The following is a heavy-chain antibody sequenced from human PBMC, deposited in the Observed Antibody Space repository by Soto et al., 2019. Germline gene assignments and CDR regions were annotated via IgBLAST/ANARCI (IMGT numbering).Heavy chain of an antibody. V-gene: IGHV4-31*03. CDR3: ARGTVYYCPNDKCGFFFDH. Sequence: QVQLQESGSGLLKPSQTLSLDCSVSGDSLRRGFHHWSWIRQTPGKGLQLIGYIDTNGDTTYDPSLRNRLNMSIVTTESRFSLKVTSVTAADTAVYYCARGTVYYCPNDKCGFFFDHWGQGALVTVTS. CDR2: IDTNGDT. D-gene: IGHD2-8*01. J-gene: IGHJ4*02. CDR1: GDSLRRGFHH.